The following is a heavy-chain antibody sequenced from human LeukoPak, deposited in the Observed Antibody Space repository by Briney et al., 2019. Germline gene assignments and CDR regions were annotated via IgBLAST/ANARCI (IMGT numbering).Heavy chain of an antibody. Sequence: GASVKVSCKASGYTFTGYYMHWVRQAPGQGLEWMGWINPNSGGTNYAQKFQGRVTMTRNTSISTAYMELSSLRSEDTAVYYCARGPARGSGYDLEDYWGQGTLVTVSS. D-gene: IGHD5-12*01. CDR1: GYTFTGYY. CDR3: ARGPARGSGYDLEDY. CDR2: INPNSGGT. V-gene: IGHV1-2*02. J-gene: IGHJ4*02.